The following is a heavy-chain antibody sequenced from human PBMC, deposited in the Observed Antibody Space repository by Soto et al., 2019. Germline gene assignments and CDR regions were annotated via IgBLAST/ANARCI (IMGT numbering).Heavy chain of an antibody. Sequence: GGSLRLSCAASGFTFSSYAMSWVRQAPGKGLEWVSAISGSVGSTYYADSVKGRFTISRDNSKNTLYLQMNSLRAEDTAVYYCAKARLPHYDSSPTDYWGQGTLVTVSS. CDR1: GFTFSSYA. J-gene: IGHJ4*02. CDR2: ISGSVGST. CDR3: AKARLPHYDSSPTDY. V-gene: IGHV3-23*01. D-gene: IGHD3-22*01.